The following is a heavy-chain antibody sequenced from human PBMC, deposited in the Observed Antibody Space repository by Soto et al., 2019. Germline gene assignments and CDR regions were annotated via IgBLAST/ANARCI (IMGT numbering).Heavy chain of an antibody. J-gene: IGHJ6*02. CDR1: GFPFSRYD. Sequence: QVQLVESGGGVVHPGRSLRLSCEASGFPFSRYDMHWVRQAPGKGLEWVAVLWFDGSNEYYADSVQGRFTISRDNSKNTLYLQMDSLRAEDTAVYYCAKVLYASESFDSEEAPYGMDVWGQGTTVTVSS. CDR3: AKVLYASESFDSEEAPYGMDV. V-gene: IGHV3-33*06. CDR2: LWFDGSNE. D-gene: IGHD3-10*01.